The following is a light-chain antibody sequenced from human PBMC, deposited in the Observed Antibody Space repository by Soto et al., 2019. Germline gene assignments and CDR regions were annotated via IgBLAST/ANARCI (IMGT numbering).Light chain of an antibody. CDR1: QSVSSN. CDR3: QQYHNRPPSLT. CDR2: GAS. V-gene: IGKV3-15*01. J-gene: IGKJ4*01. Sequence: EIVMTQSPATLSVSPGERATLSCRASQSVSSNLAWYQQKPGQAPRLLIYGASTRATGIPARFSGSGSGTEFTLTISSLQSEDFAFYYCQQYHNRPPSLTFGGGTKVDIK.